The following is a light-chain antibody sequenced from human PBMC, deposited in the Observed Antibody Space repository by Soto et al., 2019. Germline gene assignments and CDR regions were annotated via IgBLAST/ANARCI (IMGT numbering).Light chain of an antibody. J-gene: IGKJ4*01. CDR3: QQSYGTPLA. Sequence: DMEMTQSPSSLSAFVGDRVTITCRASQSISNYMTWYQHKPGKVPKLLIYAASSLQSGVPTRFSRGRSGTDFTVTINSLQPEDFATYYGQQSYGTPLAFGGGTKIEIK. CDR1: QSISNY. CDR2: AAS. V-gene: IGKV1-39*01.